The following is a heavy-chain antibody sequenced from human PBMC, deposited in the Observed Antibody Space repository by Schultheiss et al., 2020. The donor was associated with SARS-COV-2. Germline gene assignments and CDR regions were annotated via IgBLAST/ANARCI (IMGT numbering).Heavy chain of an antibody. D-gene: IGHD3-22*01. J-gene: IGHJ6*02. V-gene: IGHV4-59*08. CDR2: VFYSGTT. Sequence: SETLSLTCNVSGGFIHNRYWTWIRQTPDKGLEWIGYVFYSGTTNYNPSLKSRVTISVDTSKNQFYLELNSVTASDTAVYYCARGSYYDSRDLDYYGMDVWGQGTTVTVSS. CDR1: GGFIHNRY. CDR3: ARGSYYDSRDLDYYGMDV.